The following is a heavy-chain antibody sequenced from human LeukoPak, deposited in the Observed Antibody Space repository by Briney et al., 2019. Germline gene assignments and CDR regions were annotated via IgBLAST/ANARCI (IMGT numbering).Heavy chain of an antibody. CDR3: ARDCGYGSGDWDY. Sequence: GGSLRLSCAASGFTFRDYYMRCIRQAPGKGLEWVSYISSSGSTIYYADSVKGRFTISRDNAKNSLYLQMDSLRAGDTAVYYCARDCGYGSGDWDYWGQGTLVTVSS. CDR2: ISSSGSTI. V-gene: IGHV3-11*04. D-gene: IGHD3-10*01. J-gene: IGHJ4*02. CDR1: GFTFRDYY.